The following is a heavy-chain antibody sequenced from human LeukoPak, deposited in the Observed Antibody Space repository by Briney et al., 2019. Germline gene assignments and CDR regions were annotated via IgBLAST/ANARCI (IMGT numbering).Heavy chain of an antibody. CDR1: GFTFSSYG. CDR3: AKALERWLQSDNAFDI. J-gene: IGHJ3*02. D-gene: IGHD5-24*01. V-gene: IGHV3-33*06. Sequence: AGGSLRLSCAASGFTFSSYGMHWVRQAPGKGLEWVAVIWYDGSNKYYADSVKGRFTISRDNSKNTLYLQMNSLRAEDTAVYYCAKALERWLQSDNAFDIWGQGTMVTVSS. CDR2: IWYDGSNK.